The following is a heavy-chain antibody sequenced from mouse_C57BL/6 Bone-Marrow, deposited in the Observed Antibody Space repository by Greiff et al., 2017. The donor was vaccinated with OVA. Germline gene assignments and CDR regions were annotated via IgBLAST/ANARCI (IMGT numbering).Heavy chain of an antibody. CDR1: GYTFTSYT. CDR3: ARGLLRAWLAY. V-gene: IGHV1-4*01. CDR2: INPSGGYT. J-gene: IGHJ3*01. Sequence: VQLQQSGAELARPGASVTMSCKASGYTFTSYTMHWVKQRPGQGLEWIGYINPSGGYTKYTQKFKDKATLTADKSSSTAYMQLSSLTSEDSAVYYCARGLLRAWLAYWGQGTLVTVSA. D-gene: IGHD1-1*01.